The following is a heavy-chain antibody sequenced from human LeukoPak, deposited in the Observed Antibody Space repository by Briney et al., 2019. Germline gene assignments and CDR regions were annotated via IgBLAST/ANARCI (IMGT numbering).Heavy chain of an antibody. J-gene: IGHJ6*03. V-gene: IGHV3-33*08. Sequence: GGSLRLSCAASGFTFSDYYMSWIRQAPGKGLEGVAVVWYDGSNKYYADSVKGRFTITRDNSKNTLYLQMNSLRAEDTAVYYCATRENYYMDVWGKGTTVTVSS. CDR1: GFTFSDYY. CDR3: ATRENYYMDV. CDR2: VWYDGSNK.